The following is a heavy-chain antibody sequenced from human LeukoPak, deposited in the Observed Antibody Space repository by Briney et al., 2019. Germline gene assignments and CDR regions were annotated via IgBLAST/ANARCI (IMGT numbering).Heavy chain of an antibody. Sequence: VASVKVSCKASGYTFTSYAIAWVRQAPGQGLEWMGWINPNSGGTNYAQKFQGRVTMTRDTSISTAYMELSRLRSDDTAVYYCARRSSGWHPSDYWGQGTLVTVSS. CDR1: GYTFTSYA. V-gene: IGHV1-2*02. CDR3: ARRSSGWHPSDY. D-gene: IGHD6-19*01. J-gene: IGHJ4*02. CDR2: INPNSGGT.